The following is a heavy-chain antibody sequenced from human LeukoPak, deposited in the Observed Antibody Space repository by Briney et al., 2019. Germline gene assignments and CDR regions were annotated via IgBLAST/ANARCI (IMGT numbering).Heavy chain of an antibody. CDR1: GGSFSGYY. V-gene: IGHV4-34*01. Sequence: SETLSHTCAVYGGSFSGYYWSWIRQPPGKGLEWIGEINHSGSTNYNPSLKSRVTISVDTSKNQFSLKLSSVTAADTAVYYCARGFGSSSHPFDYWGQGTLVTVSS. D-gene: IGHD6-13*01. CDR2: INHSGST. J-gene: IGHJ4*02. CDR3: ARGFGSSSHPFDY.